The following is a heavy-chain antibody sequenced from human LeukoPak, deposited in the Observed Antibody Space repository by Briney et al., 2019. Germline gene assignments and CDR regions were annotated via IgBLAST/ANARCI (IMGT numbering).Heavy chain of an antibody. CDR1: GGSISSSSYY. D-gene: IGHD3-10*02. J-gene: IGHJ6*04. CDR2: IYYSGST. CDR3: AELGITMIGGV. Sequence: SEALSLTCTVSGGSISSSSYYWGWIRQPPGKGLEWIGSIYYSGSTYYNPSLKSRVTISVDTSKNQFSLKLSSVTAADTAVYYCAELGITMIGGVWGKGTTVTISS. V-gene: IGHV4-39*01.